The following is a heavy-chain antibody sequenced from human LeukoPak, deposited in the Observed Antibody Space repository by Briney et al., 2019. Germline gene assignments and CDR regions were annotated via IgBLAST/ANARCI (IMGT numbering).Heavy chain of an antibody. Sequence: GRSLRLSCAASGFTFSSYGMHWVRQAPGKGLEWVAVISYDGSNKYYADSVKGRFTISRDNSKNTLYLQMNSLRAEDTAVYYCANAEGDSSGYYHGWFDPWGQGTLVTASS. CDR1: GFTFSSYG. CDR2: ISYDGSNK. CDR3: ANAEGDSSGYYHGWFDP. D-gene: IGHD3-22*01. J-gene: IGHJ5*02. V-gene: IGHV3-30*18.